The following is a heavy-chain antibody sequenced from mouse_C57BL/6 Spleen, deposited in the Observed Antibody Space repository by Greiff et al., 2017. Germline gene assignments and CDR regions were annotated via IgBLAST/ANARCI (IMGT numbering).Heavy chain of an antibody. V-gene: IGHV1-82*01. CDR1: GYAFSSSW. CDR3: ARDGYDGTRFAY. Sequence: VQLQESGPELVKPGASVKISCKASGYAFSSSWMNWVKQRPGKGLEWIGRIYPGDGDTNYNGKFKGKATLTADKSSSTAYMQLSSLTSEDSAVYFCARDGYDGTRFAYWGQGTLVTVSA. D-gene: IGHD2-2*01. J-gene: IGHJ3*01. CDR2: IYPGDGDT.